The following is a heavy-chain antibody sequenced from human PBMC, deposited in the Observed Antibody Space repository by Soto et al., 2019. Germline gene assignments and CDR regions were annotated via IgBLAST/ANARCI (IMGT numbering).Heavy chain of an antibody. Sequence: EVQLLESGGGLVQPGGSLRLSCAAPGFTFSSYAMSWVRQAPGKGLEWVSAISCSGGSTYYADSVKGRFTISRDNSKNTLDLQMNSLRAEDTAVYYCAKRSEDIVLVVAATRPNWYFELWGRGTLVTVSS. J-gene: IGHJ2*01. V-gene: IGHV3-23*01. CDR1: GFTFSSYA. D-gene: IGHD2-15*01. CDR3: AKRSEDIVLVVAATRPNWYFEL. CDR2: ISCSGGST.